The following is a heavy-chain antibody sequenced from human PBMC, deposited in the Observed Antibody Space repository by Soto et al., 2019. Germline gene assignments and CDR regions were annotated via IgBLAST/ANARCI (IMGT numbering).Heavy chain of an antibody. CDR1: GGSITISRYY. D-gene: IGHD6-25*01. V-gene: IGHV4-39*01. CDR2: IYYSGST. Sequence: LSLTCTVSGGSITISRYYWSWIRQPPGKGLEWIGNIYYSGSTYYNPSLTSRVTISVDTSKNQFSLKLTSVSAADTAVFFCATVGSSSGPFDSWGPGTLVTVSS. J-gene: IGHJ4*02. CDR3: ATVGSSSGPFDS.